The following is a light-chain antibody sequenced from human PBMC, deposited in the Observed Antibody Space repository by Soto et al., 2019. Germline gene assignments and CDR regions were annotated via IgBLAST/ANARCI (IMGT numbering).Light chain of an antibody. CDR2: GDD. V-gene: IGLV1-44*01. Sequence: QSVLTQPHSTSGTPGQRVAISCSGTSSNIGSHTVNWYQQLPGTAPKLLIYGDDQRPSGIPDRFSGSKSGTAASLAISGLHSEDVVDYYCASWDDRFNGPVFGGGTKVTVL. CDR1: SSNIGSHT. J-gene: IGLJ3*02. CDR3: ASWDDRFNGPV.